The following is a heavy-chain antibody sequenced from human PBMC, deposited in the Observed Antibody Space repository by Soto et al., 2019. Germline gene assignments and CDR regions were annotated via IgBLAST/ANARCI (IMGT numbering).Heavy chain of an antibody. V-gene: IGHV4-31*03. Sequence: QVQLQESGPGLVKPSQTLSLTCTVSGGAISSGGYYWSWIRQHPGKGLEWIGYIYYSGSTYYNPSLKSRVTISVDTSKNQFSLKLSSVTAADTTVYYCARGRSSTSPYPIGYWGQGTLVTVSS. D-gene: IGHD2-2*01. CDR2: IYYSGST. CDR1: GGAISSGGYY. CDR3: ARGRSSTSPYPIGY. J-gene: IGHJ4*02.